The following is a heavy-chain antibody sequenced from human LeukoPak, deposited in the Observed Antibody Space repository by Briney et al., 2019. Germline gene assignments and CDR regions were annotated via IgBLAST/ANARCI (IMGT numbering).Heavy chain of an antibody. V-gene: IGHV4-39*01. CDR3: ARTTYYYDSSGYFTFDY. D-gene: IGHD3-22*01. CDR2: IYYSGST. J-gene: IGHJ4*02. CDR1: GGSISSSSYY. Sequence: PSETLSLTCTVSGGSISSSSYYWGWIRRPPGKGLEWIGSIYYSGSTYYNPSLKSRVTISVDTSKNQFSLKLSSVTAADTAVYYCARTTYYYDSSGYFTFDYWGQGTLVTVSS.